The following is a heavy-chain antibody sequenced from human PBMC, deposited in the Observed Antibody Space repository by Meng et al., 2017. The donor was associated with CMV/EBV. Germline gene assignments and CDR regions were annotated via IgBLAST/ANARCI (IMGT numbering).Heavy chain of an antibody. CDR2: IYSGGST. V-gene: IGHV3-66*02. CDR1: GFTVSSNY. CDR3: ARARGGRSYYSDSSGYYSAYRGGAFDI. J-gene: IGHJ3*02. D-gene: IGHD3-22*01. Sequence: GGSLRLSCAASGFTVSSNYMSWVRQAPGKGLGWVSVIYSGGSTYYADSVEGRFTISRDNSKNTLYLQMYSLRAEDTAVYYCARARGGRSYYSDSSGYYSAYRGGAFDIWGQGTMVTVSS.